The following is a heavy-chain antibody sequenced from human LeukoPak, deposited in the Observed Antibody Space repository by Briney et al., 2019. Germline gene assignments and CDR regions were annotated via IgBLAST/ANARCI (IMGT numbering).Heavy chain of an antibody. CDR2: ISGNGGGT. CDR3: ARDWGGAASDY. D-gene: IGHD1-26*01. Sequence: GSLRLSCAASGFTFSSYAMSWVRQAPGKGLEWVSGISGNGGGTYYAGSVKGRFTISRDDSKNTLYLQMNSLRAEDTAVYYCARDWGGAASDYWGQGTLVTVSS. CDR1: GFTFSSYA. V-gene: IGHV3-23*01. J-gene: IGHJ4*02.